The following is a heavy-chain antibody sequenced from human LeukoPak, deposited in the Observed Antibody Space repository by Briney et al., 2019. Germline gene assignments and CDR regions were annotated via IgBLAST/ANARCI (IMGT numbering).Heavy chain of an antibody. J-gene: IGHJ6*03. CDR1: GGSFSGYY. V-gene: IGHV4-34*01. D-gene: IGHD4-17*01. CDR2: INHSGST. Sequence: PSETLSLTCAVYGGSFSGYYWSWIRQPPGKGLEWIGEINHSGSTNYNPSLKSRVTISVDTSKNQFSLKLSSVTAADTAVYYCARIGYGDHQYYYYYYMDVWGKGTTVTISS. CDR3: ARIGYGDHQYYYYYYMDV.